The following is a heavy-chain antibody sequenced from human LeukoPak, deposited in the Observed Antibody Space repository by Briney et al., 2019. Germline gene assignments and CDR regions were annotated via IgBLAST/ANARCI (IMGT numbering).Heavy chain of an antibody. D-gene: IGHD3-22*01. V-gene: IGHV3-53*01. CDR1: GFFVEYNY. Sequence: PGGSLRLSCAASGFFVEYNYMNWVRQAPGKGLEWVSVIYAGGDTYYADSVKGRFTISRDNSKNTLYLQMNSLRAEDTAVYHCAKDLDSSGDYSYRYWGQGTLVTVSS. CDR3: AKDLDSSGDYSYRY. J-gene: IGHJ4*02. CDR2: IYAGGDT.